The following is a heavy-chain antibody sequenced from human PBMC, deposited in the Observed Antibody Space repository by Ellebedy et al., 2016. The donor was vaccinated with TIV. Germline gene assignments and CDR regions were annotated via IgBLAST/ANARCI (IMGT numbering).Heavy chain of an antibody. CDR2: ISYDGSNK. CDR1: GFTFSSYA. CDR3: AKDPGGLDV. Sequence: GESLKISXAASGFTFSSYAMHWVRQAPGKGLEWVAVISYDGSNKYYADSVKGRFTISRDNSKNTLYLQMNRLRAEDTAVYYCAKDPGGLDVWGQGTTVTVSS. V-gene: IGHV3-30-3*01. J-gene: IGHJ6*02.